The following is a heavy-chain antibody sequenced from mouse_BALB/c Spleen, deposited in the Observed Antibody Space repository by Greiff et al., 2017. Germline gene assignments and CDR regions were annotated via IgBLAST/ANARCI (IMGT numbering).Heavy chain of an antibody. CDR1: GFTFSDYY. D-gene: IGHD2-12*01. J-gene: IGHJ4*01. V-gene: IGHV5-4*02. CDR2: ISDGGSYT. CDR3: ARVLRTYAMDY. Sequence: EVQGVESGGGLVKPGGSLKLSCAASGFTFSDYYMYWVRQTPEKRLEWVATISDGGSYTYYPDSVKGRFTISRDNAKNNLYLQMSSLKSEDTAMYYCARVLRTYAMDYWGQGTSVTVSS.